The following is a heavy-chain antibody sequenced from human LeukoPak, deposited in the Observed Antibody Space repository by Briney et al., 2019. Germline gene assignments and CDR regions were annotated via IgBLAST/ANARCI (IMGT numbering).Heavy chain of an antibody. V-gene: IGHV3-64*01. J-gene: IGHJ5*02. Sequence: GGSLRLSCAASGVTFSSYAMHWVREAPGKGLEYVSAISSNGGSTYYANSVKGRFTISKDNSKNTLYLQMGSLRAEDMAVYYCARVKLLGWFDPWGQGTLVTVSS. CDR1: GVTFSSYA. CDR2: ISSNGGST. D-gene: IGHD3-10*01. CDR3: ARVKLLGWFDP.